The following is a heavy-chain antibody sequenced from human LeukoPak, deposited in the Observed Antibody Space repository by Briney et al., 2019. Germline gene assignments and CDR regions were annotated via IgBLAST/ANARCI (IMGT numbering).Heavy chain of an antibody. Sequence: SETLSLTCSVSGGSISNVNYYWGWIRQPPGKGLEWIGSKSYSGSTHDNPSLKSRVTISVDTSKNQLSLKLSSVTAADTAVYYCARVVRNWFDPWGQGTLVTVSS. D-gene: IGHD2-2*01. CDR2: KSYSGST. CDR1: GGSISNVNYY. V-gene: IGHV4-39*01. CDR3: ARVVRNWFDP. J-gene: IGHJ5*02.